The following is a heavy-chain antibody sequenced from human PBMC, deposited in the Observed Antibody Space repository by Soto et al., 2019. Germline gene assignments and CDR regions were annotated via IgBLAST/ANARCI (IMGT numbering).Heavy chain of an antibody. Sequence: QLQLQESGPGLVKPSETLSLTCTVSGGSISSTTYYWGWIRQPPGKGLEWIGSIYYSGTTYYNPSLKSRLTITVVTFMDLFYLKLTSVTAADTALYYCAGYYRGGTCSSGAVDYWGQGTLVTVSS. CDR3: AGYYRGGTCSSGAVDY. J-gene: IGHJ4*02. D-gene: IGHD2-15*01. CDR1: GGSISSTTYY. V-gene: IGHV4-39*01. CDR2: IYYSGTT.